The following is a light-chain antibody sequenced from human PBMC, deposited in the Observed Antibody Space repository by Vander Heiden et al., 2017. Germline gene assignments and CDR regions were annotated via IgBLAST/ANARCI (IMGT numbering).Light chain of an antibody. CDR3: QQYNCDSQSWT. Sequence: DIQMTQSPSTLSASIGDRVTITCRASQSVSSWLAWYQQKPGKAPKLLIYMASSLESGVPSRFSGSGSGTEFTLTISSLQPDDFATYYCQQYNCDSQSWTFGPGTKVEIK. J-gene: IGKJ1*01. CDR1: QSVSSW. V-gene: IGKV1-5*03. CDR2: MAS.